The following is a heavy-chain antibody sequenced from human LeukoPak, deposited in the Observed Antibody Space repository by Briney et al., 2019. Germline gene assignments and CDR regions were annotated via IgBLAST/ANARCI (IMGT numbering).Heavy chain of an antibody. D-gene: IGHD2/OR15-2a*01. J-gene: IGHJ4*02. CDR2: ITDSGGST. Sequence: PGGSLRLSCAASGFTFSNYAMAWVRRAPGKGLEWVSAITDSGGSTYYTDSVKGRFTISRDNSKNTLYLQMTSLRAEDTAVYYCAKGSRGYYPYYFDYWGQGTLVTVSS. V-gene: IGHV3-23*01. CDR3: AKGSRGYYPYYFDY. CDR1: GFTFSNYA.